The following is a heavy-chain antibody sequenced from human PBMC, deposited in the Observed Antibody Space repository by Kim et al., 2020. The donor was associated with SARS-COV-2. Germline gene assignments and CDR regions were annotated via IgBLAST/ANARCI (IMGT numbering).Heavy chain of an antibody. CDR3: ARDLHGYNWFDP. D-gene: IGHD4-17*01. CDR1: GGSISSGGYY. Sequence: SETLSLTCTVSGGSISSGGYYWSWIRQPPGKGLEWIGYIYYSGSTYYNPSLKSRLTISVDTSKNQFSLTLSSVTDADTAVYYCARDLHGYNWFDPWGQGILVTVSS. CDR2: IYYSGST. J-gene: IGHJ5*02. V-gene: IGHV4-31*03.